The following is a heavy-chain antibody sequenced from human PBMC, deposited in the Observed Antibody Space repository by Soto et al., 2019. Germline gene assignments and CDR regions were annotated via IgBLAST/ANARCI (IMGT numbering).Heavy chain of an antibody. CDR2: IYYSGST. CDR3: ASSTYYYGSGSYLDFEH. J-gene: IGHJ4*02. V-gene: IGHV4-39*01. Sequence: QLQLQESGPGLVKPSETLSLTCTVSGGSISSSSYYWGWIRQPPGKGLEWIGSIYYSGSTYYNPSLKSRVTISVDTSKNQFSLKLSSVTAADTAVYYCASSTYYYGSGSYLDFEHWGQGTLVTVSS. CDR1: GGSISSSSYY. D-gene: IGHD3-10*01.